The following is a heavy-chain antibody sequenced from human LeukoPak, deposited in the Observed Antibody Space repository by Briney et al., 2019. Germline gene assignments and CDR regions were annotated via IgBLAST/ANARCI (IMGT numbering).Heavy chain of an antibody. CDR2: IYSGGST. CDR1: GFTVSSNY. D-gene: IGHD2-2*01. V-gene: IGHV3-66*02. CDR3: ARVTATYQLPYYFDY. Sequence: PGGSLRLSCAASGFTVSSNYMSWVRQAPGKGLEWVSVIYSGGSTYYADSVKGRFTISRDNSKNTLYLQMNSLRAEDTAVYYCARVTATYQLPYYFDYWGQGTLVTVSS. J-gene: IGHJ4*02.